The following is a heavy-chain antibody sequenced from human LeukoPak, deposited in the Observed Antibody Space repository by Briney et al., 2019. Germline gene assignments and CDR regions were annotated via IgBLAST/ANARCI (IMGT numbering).Heavy chain of an antibody. J-gene: IGHJ4*02. Sequence: ASVKVSSKASGYTLTGYYLHWVRQAPGQGLEWMGWINPHRGGTNYAQKFQGRVTVTWDTSISTVYMELSSLRSDDTAVYFCARAPYYDNGEDYFDYWGQGTLVTVSS. CDR2: INPHRGGT. D-gene: IGHD3-9*01. V-gene: IGHV1-2*02. CDR3: ARAPYYDNGEDYFDY. CDR1: GYTLTGYY.